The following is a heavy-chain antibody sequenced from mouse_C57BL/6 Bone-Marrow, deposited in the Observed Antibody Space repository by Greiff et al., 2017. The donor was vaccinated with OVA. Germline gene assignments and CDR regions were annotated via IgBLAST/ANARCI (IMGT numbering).Heavy chain of an antibody. CDR3: AREEDYGNLDY. D-gene: IGHD2-1*01. J-gene: IGHJ2*01. CDR1: GYTFTSYW. Sequence: QVHVKQPGAELVKPGASVKLSCKASGYTFTSYWMQWVKQRPGQGLEWIGEIDPSDSYTNYNQKFKGKATLTVDTSSSTAYMQLSSLTSEDSAVYYCAREEDYGNLDYWGQGTTLTVAS. CDR2: IDPSDSYT. V-gene: IGHV1-50*01.